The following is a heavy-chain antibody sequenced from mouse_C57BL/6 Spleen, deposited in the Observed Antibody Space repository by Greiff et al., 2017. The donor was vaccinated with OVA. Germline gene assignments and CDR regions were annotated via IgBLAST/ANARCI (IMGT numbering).Heavy chain of an antibody. CDR2: IYPGDGDT. J-gene: IGHJ2*01. CDR3: ARVEYGSSYYFDY. V-gene: IGHV1-82*01. D-gene: IGHD1-1*01. Sequence: QVQLQQSGPELVKPGASVKISCKASGYAFSSSWMNWVKQRPGKGLEWIGRIYPGDGDTNYNGKFKGKATLTADKSSSTAYMQLSSLTSDDAAVYCCARVEYGSSYYFDYWGQGTTLTVSS. CDR1: GYAFSSSW.